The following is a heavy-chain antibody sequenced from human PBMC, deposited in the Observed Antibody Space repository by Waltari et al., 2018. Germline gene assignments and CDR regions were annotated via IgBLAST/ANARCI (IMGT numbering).Heavy chain of an antibody. Sequence: QVQLQESGPGLVKPSETLSLTCAVSGYSISSNYFWGWVRQPPGKGLEWIGHIYDSETIFYNPSLKSRVTRSLDTSKNHFSLKLSSLTAADTAVYFCARGLSKVADYWGQGILVTVSS. CDR2: IYDSETI. V-gene: IGHV4-38-2*01. CDR1: GYSISSNYF. CDR3: ARGLSKVADY. J-gene: IGHJ4*02. D-gene: IGHD1-26*01.